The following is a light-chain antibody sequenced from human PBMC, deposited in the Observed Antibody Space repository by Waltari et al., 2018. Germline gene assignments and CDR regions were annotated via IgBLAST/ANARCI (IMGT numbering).Light chain of an antibody. CDR3: XXYDSXXLT. J-gene: IGKJ4*01. CDR1: QGISSW. V-gene: IGKV1D-16*01. CDR2: AAS. Sequence: DIQMTQSPSSLSASVGDRVTITCRANQGISSWLAWYQQKPETAPKSLIYAASTLQNGVPSXXXDSASGTXFXLTISXXXPXDFATYYCXXYDSXXLTXGGGTKVEXK.